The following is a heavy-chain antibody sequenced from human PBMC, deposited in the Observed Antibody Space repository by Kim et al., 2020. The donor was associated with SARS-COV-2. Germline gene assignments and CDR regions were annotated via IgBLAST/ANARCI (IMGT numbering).Heavy chain of an antibody. CDR3: ARQGQVHGDRHWFDP. V-gene: IGHV5-10-1*01. D-gene: IGHD4-17*01. CDR2: IDPSDSYT. Sequence: GESLKISCKGSGYSFTSYWISWVRQMPGKGLEWMGRIDPSDSYTNYSPSFQGHVTISADKSISTAYLQWSSLKASDTAMYYCARQGQVHGDRHWFDPWGQGTLVTVSS. J-gene: IGHJ5*02. CDR1: GYSFTSYW.